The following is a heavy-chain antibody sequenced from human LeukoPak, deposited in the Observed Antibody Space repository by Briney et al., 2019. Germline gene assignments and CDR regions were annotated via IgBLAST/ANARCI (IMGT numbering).Heavy chain of an antibody. CDR1: GGTFSSYA. D-gene: IGHD3-22*01. J-gene: IGHJ4*02. Sequence: SVKVSCKASGGTFSSYAISWVRQAPGQGLEWMGGIIPIFGTANYAQKFQGRVTITTDESTSTAYMELSSLRSEDTAVYYCGVNYYDSSGYTFWGQGTLVTVSS. V-gene: IGHV1-69*05. CDR3: GVNYYDSSGYTF. CDR2: IIPIFGTA.